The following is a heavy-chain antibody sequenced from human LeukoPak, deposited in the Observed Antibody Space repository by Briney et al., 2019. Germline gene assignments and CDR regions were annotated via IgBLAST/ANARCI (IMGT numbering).Heavy chain of an antibody. J-gene: IGHJ4*02. CDR1: GGSLSTYS. CDR3: ARATTVASGMQY. D-gene: IGHD4-23*01. V-gene: IGHV4-59*01. CDR2: IYYGGTT. Sequence: PSETLSLTCSVSGGSLSTYSWSWVRQSPGKRPEWIGYIYYGGTTNYNPSLKSRVTISADTAKNQFSLRLRSVTAADTAIYYCARATTVASGMQYWGQGTLVTVSS.